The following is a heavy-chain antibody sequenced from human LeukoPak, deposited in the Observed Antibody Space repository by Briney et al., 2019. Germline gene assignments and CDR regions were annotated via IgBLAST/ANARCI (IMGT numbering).Heavy chain of an antibody. CDR3: ARGRYSYGYGY. CDR1: GGSINNYY. V-gene: IGHV4-59*01. D-gene: IGHD5-18*01. J-gene: IGHJ4*02. CDR2: IYYTGIN. Sequence: SETLSLTCTVSGGSINNYYWSWIRQPPGKGLEWIAYIYYTGINNYNPSLKSRVTISVDTSQNQFSLKLSSVIAADTAVYYCARGRYSYGYGYWAQGTLVTVST.